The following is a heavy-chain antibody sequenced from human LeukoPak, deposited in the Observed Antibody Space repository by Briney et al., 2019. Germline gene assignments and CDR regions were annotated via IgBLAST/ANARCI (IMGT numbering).Heavy chain of an antibody. D-gene: IGHD3-16*02. Sequence: GGSLRLSCAASGFTFSSYSMNWVRQAPGKGLEWVSSISSSSSYIYYADSVKGRFTISRDNSKNTLYLQMNSLRAEDTAVYYCANLRVTFGGVIAPESYGMDVWGQGTTVTVSS. V-gene: IGHV3-21*01. CDR1: GFTFSSYS. CDR2: ISSSSSYI. J-gene: IGHJ6*02. CDR3: ANLRVTFGGVIAPESYGMDV.